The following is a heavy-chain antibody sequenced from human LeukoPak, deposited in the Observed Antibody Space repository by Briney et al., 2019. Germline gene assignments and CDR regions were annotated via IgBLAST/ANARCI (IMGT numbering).Heavy chain of an antibody. V-gene: IGHV3-23*01. CDR2: ISGSGGST. J-gene: IGHJ4*02. CDR1: GFTFSSYA. CDR3: AKDHPYYYDSSGYYAYYFDY. Sequence: GGSLRLSCAASGFTFSSYAMSWVRQAPGKGLERVSAISGSGGSTYYADSVKGRFTISRDNSKNTLYLQMNSLRAEDTAVYYCAKDHPYYYDSSGYYAYYFDYWGQGTLVTVSS. D-gene: IGHD3-22*01.